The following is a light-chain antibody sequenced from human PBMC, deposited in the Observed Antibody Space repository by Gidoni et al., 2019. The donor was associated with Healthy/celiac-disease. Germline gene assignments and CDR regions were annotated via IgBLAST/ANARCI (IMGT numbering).Light chain of an antibody. V-gene: IGLV3-1*01. CDR3: QAWDSSRVV. CDR2: QDS. CDR1: KLGDKY. J-gene: IGLJ2*01. Sequence: YELTRPPPGPVSPGQTASITCSGDKLGDKYACWYQQKPGQSPVLVIYQDSKRPSGIPERFSGSNSGNTATLTISGTQAMDEADYYCQAWDSSRVVFGGGTKLTVL.